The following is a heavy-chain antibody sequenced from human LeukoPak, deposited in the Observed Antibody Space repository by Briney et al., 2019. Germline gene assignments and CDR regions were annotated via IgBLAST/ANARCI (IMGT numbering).Heavy chain of an antibody. CDR3: ARGTITMVRGVIINYYYYGMDV. D-gene: IGHD3-10*01. CDR2: ISAYNGNT. V-gene: IGHV1-18*01. J-gene: IGHJ6*02. CDR1: GYTFTSYG. Sequence: ASVKVSCKASGYTFTSYGISWVRQAPGQGLEWMGWISAYNGNTNYAQKLQGRVTMTTDTSTSTAYMELRSLRSDGTAVYYCARGTITMVRGVIINYYYYGMDVWGQGTTVTVSS.